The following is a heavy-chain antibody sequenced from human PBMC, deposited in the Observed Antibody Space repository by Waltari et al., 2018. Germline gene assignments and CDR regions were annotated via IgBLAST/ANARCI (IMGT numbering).Heavy chain of an antibody. D-gene: IGHD1-26*01. Sequence: QLQLQESGPGLVKPSETLSLTCTVSGGSISSSSYYWGWIRQPPGKGLEWIGSIYYSGSTYYNPSLKSRVTISVDTSKNQFSLKLSSVTAADTAVYYCASRMGSYSGYFDYWGQGTLVTVSS. V-gene: IGHV4-39*07. CDR2: IYYSGST. CDR3: ASRMGSYSGYFDY. CDR1: GGSISSSSYY. J-gene: IGHJ4*02.